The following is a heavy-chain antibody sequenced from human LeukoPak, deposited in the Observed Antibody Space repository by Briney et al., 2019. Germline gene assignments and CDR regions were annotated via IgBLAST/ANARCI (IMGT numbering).Heavy chain of an antibody. V-gene: IGHV1-46*01. CDR2: INPSGGST. CDR3: ARAVAGFWSGYYSDGLFFDY. D-gene: IGHD3-3*01. J-gene: IGHJ4*02. CDR1: GYTFTSYY. Sequence: GASVKVSCKASGYTFTSYYMHWVRQAPGQGLEWMGIINPSGGSTSYAQKFQGRVTMTRDTSTSTVYMELSSLRSEDTAVYYCARAVAGFWSGYYSDGLFFDYWGQGTLVTVSS.